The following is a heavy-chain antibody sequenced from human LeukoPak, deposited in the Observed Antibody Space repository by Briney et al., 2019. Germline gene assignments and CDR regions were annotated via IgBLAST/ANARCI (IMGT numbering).Heavy chain of an antibody. CDR2: IYYSGST. CDR1: GGSIGSYY. V-gene: IGHV4-59*08. D-gene: IGHD5-24*01. J-gene: IGHJ5*02. CDR3: ARVGTGYSSRSVWFDP. Sequence: PSETLSLTCTVSGGSIGSYYWSWIRQPPGKGLEWIGYIYYSGSTNYNPSLKSRVTISVDTSKNQFSLKLSSVTAADTAVYYCARVGTGYSSRSVWFDPWGQGTLVTVSS.